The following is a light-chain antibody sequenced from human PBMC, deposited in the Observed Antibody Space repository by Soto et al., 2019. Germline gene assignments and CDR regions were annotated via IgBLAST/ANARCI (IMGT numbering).Light chain of an antibody. CDR2: TAS. CDR1: QGIGTW. J-gene: IGKJ1*01. Sequence: DIQMTQSPSSVSASVGDTVTITCRASQGIGTWLAWYQQKPGKAPKLLIYTASSLQSGVPSRFSGSGSGTDFTLTISSLQPEDFASYYCQQGNSFPWTFGQGTKVEIK. CDR3: QQGNSFPWT. V-gene: IGKV1-12*01.